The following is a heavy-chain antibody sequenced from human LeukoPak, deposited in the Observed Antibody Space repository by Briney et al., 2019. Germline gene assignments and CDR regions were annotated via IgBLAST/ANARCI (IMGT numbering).Heavy chain of an antibody. Sequence: ASVKVSFKASGYTFTSYNMHWVRQAPGQGLEWMGIINPSGGSTSYAQKFQGRVTMTRDTSTRTVYMELSSLTSEDTAVYYCARTVGADLYYCDNWGQGTLVTVSS. V-gene: IGHV1-46*01. J-gene: IGHJ4*02. CDR3: ARTVGADLYYCDN. D-gene: IGHD1-26*01. CDR1: GYTFTSYN. CDR2: INPSGGST.